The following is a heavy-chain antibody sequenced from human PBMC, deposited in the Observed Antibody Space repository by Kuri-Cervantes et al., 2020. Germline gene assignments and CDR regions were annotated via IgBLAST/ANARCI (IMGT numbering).Heavy chain of an antibody. J-gene: IGHJ4*02. CDR3: ARGNLVCSGGSCYSGPVDY. D-gene: IGHD2-15*01. CDR2: IYSSGST. CDR1: GGSISSSSYY. Sequence: SETLSLTCTVSGGSISSSSYYWGWIRQPPGKGLEWIGSIYSSGSTNYNPSLKSRVTISVDTSKNQFSLKLSSVTAADTAVYYCARGNLVCSGGSCYSGPVDYWGQGTLVTVSS. V-gene: IGHV4-39*07.